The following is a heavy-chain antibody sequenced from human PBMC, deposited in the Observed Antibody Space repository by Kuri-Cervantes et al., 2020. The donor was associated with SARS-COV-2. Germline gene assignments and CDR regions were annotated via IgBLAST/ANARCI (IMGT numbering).Heavy chain of an antibody. D-gene: IGHD2-15*01. CDR1: VGSFNNYY. CDR3: ARGRDIVVVVAATGGANWFDP. V-gene: IGHV4-34*01. J-gene: IGHJ5*02. Sequence: SETLSLTCAVYVGSFNNYYWSWIRQPPGKGLEWIGEINHDGSTNYNPSLKSRVTISVDTSKNQFSLKLSSVTAADTAVYYCARGRDIVVVVAATGGANWFDPWGQGTLVTVSS. CDR2: INHDGST.